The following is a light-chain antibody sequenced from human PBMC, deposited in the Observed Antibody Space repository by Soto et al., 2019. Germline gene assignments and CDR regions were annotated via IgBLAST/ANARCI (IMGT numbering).Light chain of an antibody. Sequence: QSALTQPPSASGSPGQSVTISCTGTSSDVGGYDYVSWYQQRPGKAPKPLIHEVTKRPSGVPDRFSGSKSGNTASLTVPRLQAEDEADYYCSSYAGSTLYVFGTGTKVTVL. CDR1: SSDVGGYDY. J-gene: IGLJ1*01. V-gene: IGLV2-8*01. CDR3: SSYAGSTLYV. CDR2: EVT.